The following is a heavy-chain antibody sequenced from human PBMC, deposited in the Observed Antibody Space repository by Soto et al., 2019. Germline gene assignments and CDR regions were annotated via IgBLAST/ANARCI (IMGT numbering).Heavy chain of an antibody. J-gene: IGHJ4*02. CDR3: AREAAEAAAAYFDY. Sequence: PSETLSLTSAVYGESVSGSYWSWIRQPPGKGLEWIGEINHSGSTNYNPSLKSRVTISVDTSKNQFSLQMNSLRAEDTAVYYCAREAAEAAAAYFDYWGQGTLVTVSS. CDR2: INHSGST. V-gene: IGHV4-34*01. D-gene: IGHD6-25*01. CDR1: GESVSGSY.